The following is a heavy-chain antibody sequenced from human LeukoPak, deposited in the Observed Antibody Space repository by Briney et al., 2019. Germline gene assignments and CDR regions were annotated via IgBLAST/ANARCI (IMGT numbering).Heavy chain of an antibody. CDR2: LSGSGIST. Sequence: GGSLRLSCAASGFTFSNYAMSWVRQAPGKGLEWVSALSGSGISTYYADSVKGRFTISRDNSKNTLYLQMNSLRAEDTAVYYCARNIGGGYYGSMLGYWGQGTLVTVSS. J-gene: IGHJ4*02. CDR1: GFTFSNYA. CDR3: ARNIGGGYYGSMLGY. V-gene: IGHV3-23*01. D-gene: IGHD3-10*01.